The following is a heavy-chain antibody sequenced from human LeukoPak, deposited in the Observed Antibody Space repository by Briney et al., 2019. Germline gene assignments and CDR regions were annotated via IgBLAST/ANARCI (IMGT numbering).Heavy chain of an antibody. CDR3: ARDRGSIVGAHHYYYYMDV. Sequence: ASVKVSCKASGYTFTSYGISWVRQAPGQGLEWMGWISAYNGNTNYAQKLQGRVTMTTDTSTSTAYMELRSLRSDDTAVYYCARDRGSIVGAHHYYYYMDVWGEGTTVTVSS. CDR2: ISAYNGNT. V-gene: IGHV1-18*01. D-gene: IGHD1-26*01. J-gene: IGHJ6*03. CDR1: GYTFTSYG.